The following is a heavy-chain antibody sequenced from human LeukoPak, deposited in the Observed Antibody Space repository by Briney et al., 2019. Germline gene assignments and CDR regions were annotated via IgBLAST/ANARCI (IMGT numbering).Heavy chain of an antibody. D-gene: IGHD6-19*01. CDR3: AKHGYSSGWPQVPSQH. CDR1: GFTFSNYA. V-gene: IGHV3-23*01. J-gene: IGHJ4*02. Sequence: GGSLRLSCAASGFTFSNYAMSWVRQAPGKGLEWVSVISGNGGSTSYADSVKGRFTISRDDSKDTLYLQMNGLRAGDTATYYCAKHGYSSGWPQVPSQHWGQGTLVTVSS. CDR2: ISGNGGST.